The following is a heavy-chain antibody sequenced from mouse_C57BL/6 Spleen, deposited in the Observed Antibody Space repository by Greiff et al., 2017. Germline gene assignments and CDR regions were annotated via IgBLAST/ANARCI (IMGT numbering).Heavy chain of an antibody. CDR1: GFSLTSYG. Sequence: QVQLKESGPGLVAPSQSLSITCTVSGFSLTSYGVHWVRQPPGKGLEWLVVIWSDGSTTHNSALKARLSISKDNSKSQVVLNMYSLQTDDTAMYYCAGQVGGYWYFDGWGTGTTVTVAS. V-gene: IGHV2-6-1*01. J-gene: IGHJ1*03. CDR2: IWSDGST. CDR3: AGQVGGYWYFDG. D-gene: IGHD1-1*02.